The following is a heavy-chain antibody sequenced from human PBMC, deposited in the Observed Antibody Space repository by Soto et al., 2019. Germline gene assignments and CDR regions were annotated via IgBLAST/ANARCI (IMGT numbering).Heavy chain of an antibody. J-gene: IGHJ3*02. CDR2: ISYDGSNK. CDR3: ARSHYGHAFDI. V-gene: IGHV3-30-3*01. D-gene: IGHD4-17*01. CDR1: GFTFSSYA. Sequence: GGSLRLSCAASGFTFSSYAMHWVRQAPGKGLEWVAVISYDGSNKYYADSVKGRFTISRDNSKNTLYLQMNSLRAEDTAVYYCARSHYGHAFDIWGQGTMVTVSS.